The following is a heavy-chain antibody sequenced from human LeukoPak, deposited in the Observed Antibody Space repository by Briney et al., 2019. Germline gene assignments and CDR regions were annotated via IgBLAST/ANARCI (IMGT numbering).Heavy chain of an antibody. D-gene: IGHD6-13*01. CDR2: INTNTGNP. V-gene: IGHV7-4-1*02. Sequence: ASVKVSSKASGYTFTSYAMNWVRQAPGQGLEWMGWINTNTGNPTYAQGFTGRFVFSLDTSVSTAYLQISSLKAEDTAVYYCARDLDSSSWYGYFQHWGQGTLVTVSS. J-gene: IGHJ1*01. CDR3: ARDLDSSSWYGYFQH. CDR1: GYTFTSYA.